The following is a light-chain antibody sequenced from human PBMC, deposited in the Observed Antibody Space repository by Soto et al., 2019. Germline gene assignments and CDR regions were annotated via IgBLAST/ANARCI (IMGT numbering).Light chain of an antibody. CDR3: QQYGSSPQMCT. CDR2: GAS. Sequence: EIVLRQSPGTLSLSPGERATLSCRASQSVSSTYLAWYQQKLGQAPRLLIYGASSRATGIPDRFSGSGSGTDFTLTISRLEPEDFAVYYCQQYGSSPQMCTFGQGTKLEIK. V-gene: IGKV3-20*01. CDR1: QSVSSTY. J-gene: IGKJ2*02.